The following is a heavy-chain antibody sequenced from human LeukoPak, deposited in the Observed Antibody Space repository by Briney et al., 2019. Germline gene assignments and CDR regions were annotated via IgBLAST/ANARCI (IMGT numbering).Heavy chain of an antibody. J-gene: IGHJ4*02. V-gene: IGHV3-72*01. Sequence: GGSLRLSCAVSGFTFSDHYMDWVRQAPGKGLEWVGRSKNRAKSYTTDYAASVKGRFTISRDDSKSTLYLQMNSLETEDTAVYYCSRDATGDHWGQGTLVSVSA. CDR2: SKNRAKSYTT. CDR3: SRDATGDH. CDR1: GFTFSDHY.